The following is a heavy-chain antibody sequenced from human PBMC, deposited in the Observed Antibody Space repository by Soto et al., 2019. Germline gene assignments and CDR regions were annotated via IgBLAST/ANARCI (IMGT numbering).Heavy chain of an antibody. CDR2: IYYSGST. V-gene: IGHV4-59*08. Sequence: QVQLQESGPGLVKPSETLSLTCTVSGGSISSYSWSWIRQPPGKGLEWIGYIYYSGSTNYNPSLKSRVTISVDTSKNQFSLKLSSVTAADTAVYYCARHVPYCSDTSHCAYGMDVWGQGTTVTVSS. CDR3: ARHVPYCSDTSHCAYGMDV. CDR1: GGSISSYS. J-gene: IGHJ6*02. D-gene: IGHD2-2*01.